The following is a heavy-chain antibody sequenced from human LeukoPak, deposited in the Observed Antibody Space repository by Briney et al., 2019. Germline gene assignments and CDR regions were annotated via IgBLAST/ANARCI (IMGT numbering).Heavy chain of an antibody. D-gene: IGHD1-26*01. V-gene: IGHV3-30*18. CDR1: GFTFSSYG. J-gene: IGHJ6*02. Sequence: GGSLRLSCAASGFTFSSYGMHWVRQAPGKGLEWVAVISYDGSNKYYADSVKGRFTISGDNSKNTLYLQMNSLRAEDTAVYYCAKGPQWELYPSGYYGMDVWGQGTTVTVSS. CDR2: ISYDGSNK. CDR3: AKGPQWELYPSGYYGMDV.